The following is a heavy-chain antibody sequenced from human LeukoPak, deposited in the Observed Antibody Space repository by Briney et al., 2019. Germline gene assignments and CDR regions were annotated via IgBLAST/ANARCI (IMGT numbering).Heavy chain of an antibody. V-gene: IGHV3-30-3*01. J-gene: IGHJ6*02. D-gene: IGHD6-13*01. CDR1: GFTFSSYA. CDR2: ISYDGSNK. Sequence: GRSLRLSCAASGFTFSSYAMHWVRQAPGKGLEWVAVISYDGSNKYYADSVKDRFTISRDNSKNTLYLQMNSLRAEDTAVYYCAKDSTYSSSWKYYYYYGMDVWGQGTTVTVSS. CDR3: AKDSTYSSSWKYYYYYGMDV.